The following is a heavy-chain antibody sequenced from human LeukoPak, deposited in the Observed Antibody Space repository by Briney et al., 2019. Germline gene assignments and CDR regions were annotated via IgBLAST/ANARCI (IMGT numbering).Heavy chain of an antibody. D-gene: IGHD2-15*01. Sequence: ASVKVSCKASGYTFTSYGISWVRQAPGQGLEWMGWISAYNGSTNYAQKLQGRVTMTTDTSTSTAYMELRSLRSDDTAVYYCARDRGYCSGGSCYEDVWGKGTTVTVSS. CDR3: ARDRGYCSGGSCYEDV. CDR2: ISAYNGST. CDR1: GYTFTSYG. V-gene: IGHV1-18*01. J-gene: IGHJ6*04.